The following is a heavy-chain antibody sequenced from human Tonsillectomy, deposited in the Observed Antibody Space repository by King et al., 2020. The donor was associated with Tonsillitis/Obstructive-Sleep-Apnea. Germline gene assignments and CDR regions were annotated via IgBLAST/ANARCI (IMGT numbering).Heavy chain of an antibody. D-gene: IGHD1-26*01. CDR2: INPSGGST. CDR3: SRAGSGSYSFAFDI. J-gene: IGHJ3*02. CDR1: RDTFTIYY. Sequence: QLVQSGAEVKKPGASVKVSCKASRDTFTIYYMHWVRQAPRQGLEWMGIINPSGGSTSYAQKFQGRVTMTSDTSTRKVYMELSSLRSEDTAVYFCSRAGSGSYSFAFDIWGQGTMVTVSS. V-gene: IGHV1-46*01.